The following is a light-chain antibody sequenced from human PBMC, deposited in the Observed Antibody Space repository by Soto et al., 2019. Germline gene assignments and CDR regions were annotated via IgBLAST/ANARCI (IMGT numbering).Light chain of an antibody. CDR1: SSNFGAGYD. CDR2: GNS. V-gene: IGLV1-40*01. CDR3: QSYDSSLSGYV. J-gene: IGLJ1*01. Sequence: QAVVTQPPSVSGAPGQRVTISCTGTSSNFGAGYDVHWYQQLPGTAPKLLIYGNSNRPSGVPDRFSGYKSGTSASLAITGLQAEDEADYYCQSYDSSLSGYVFGTGTKLTVL.